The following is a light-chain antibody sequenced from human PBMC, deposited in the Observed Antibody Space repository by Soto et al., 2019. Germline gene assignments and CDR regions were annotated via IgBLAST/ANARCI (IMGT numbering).Light chain of an antibody. Sequence: QSALTQPASVSGSPGQSITISCTGTSISYHNHVPWYQHHPGKAPKLIIYEVTNRPSGVSNRFSGSKSGNTASLTISGLQAEDEADYYCSSYTNSGVFGTGTKVTVL. V-gene: IGLV2-14*01. J-gene: IGLJ1*01. CDR3: SSYTNSGV. CDR2: EVT. CDR1: SISYHNH.